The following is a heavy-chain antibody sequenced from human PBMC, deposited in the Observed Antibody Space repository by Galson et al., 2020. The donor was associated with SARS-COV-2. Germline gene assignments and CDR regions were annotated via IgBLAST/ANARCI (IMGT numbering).Heavy chain of an antibody. CDR3: ARNPTTVTPFDS. CDR2: VYHTGKT. Sequence: SETLSLTCTVSGSSISSAYYWGWVRQPPGKGLELIGYVYHTGKTFYSPSLKSRVTMSVDTSKNQFSLKLTSVTAADSAVYYCARNPTTVTPFDSWGQGTLVTVSS. J-gene: IGHJ4*02. V-gene: IGHV4-38-2*02. CDR1: GSSISSAYY. D-gene: IGHD4-17*01.